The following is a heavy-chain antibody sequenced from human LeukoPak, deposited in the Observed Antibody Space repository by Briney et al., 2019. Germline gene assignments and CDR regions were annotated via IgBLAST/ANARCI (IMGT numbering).Heavy chain of an antibody. J-gene: IGHJ3*02. V-gene: IGHV4-59*08. CDR2: IYYSGST. Sequence: TSETLSLTCTVSGGSISSYYCSWIRQPPGKGLEWIGYIYYSGSTNYNPSLKSRVTISVDTSKNQFSLKLSSVTAADTAVYYCARHIKTMTRAFDIWGQGTMVTVSS. CDR1: GGSISSYY. CDR3: ARHIKTMTRAFDI. D-gene: IGHD4-17*01.